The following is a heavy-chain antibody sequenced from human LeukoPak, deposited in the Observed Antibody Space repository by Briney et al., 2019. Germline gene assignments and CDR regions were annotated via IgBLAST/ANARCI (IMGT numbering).Heavy chain of an antibody. CDR1: GFTFSSYG. D-gene: IGHD3-10*01. CDR3: ATDYYVSGSYYRLFY. J-gene: IGHJ4*02. Sequence: GGSLRLSCAASGFTFSSYGMHWVRQAPGKGLVWVSGINSDGGTTTYADSVKGRFTISRDNAKNTLYLQMNNLRAEDTAIYYCATDYYVSGSYYRLFYWGQGTLVTVSS. V-gene: IGHV3-74*01. CDR2: INSDGGTT.